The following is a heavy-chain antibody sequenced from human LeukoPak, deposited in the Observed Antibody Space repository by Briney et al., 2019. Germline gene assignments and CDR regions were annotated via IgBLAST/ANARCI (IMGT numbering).Heavy chain of an antibody. CDR1: GASISSGGYY. CDR3: ARNRYSYGYRGFDY. J-gene: IGHJ4*02. CDR2: IYYSGST. Sequence: SQTLSLTCTVSGASISSGGYYWSWIRQHPGKGLEWIGYIYYSGSTYYNPSLKSRVTISVDTSKNQFSLKLSSVTAADTAVYYCARNRYSYGYRGFDYWGQGTLVTVSS. V-gene: IGHV4-31*03. D-gene: IGHD5-18*01.